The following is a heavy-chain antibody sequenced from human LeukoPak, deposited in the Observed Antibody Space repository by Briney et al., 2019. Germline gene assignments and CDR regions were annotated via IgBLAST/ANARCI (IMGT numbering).Heavy chain of an antibody. Sequence: GGSLRLSCAASGFTFSSYAMSWVRQAPGKGLEWVSAISGSGGSTYYADSVKGRFTISRDNSKNTLYLQIDSLRAEDTAVYYCAKAPYDNYYYYMGVWGKGTTVTVSS. CDR1: GFTFSSYA. J-gene: IGHJ6*03. CDR3: AKAPYDNYYYYMGV. CDR2: ISGSGGST. V-gene: IGHV3-23*01. D-gene: IGHD5-12*01.